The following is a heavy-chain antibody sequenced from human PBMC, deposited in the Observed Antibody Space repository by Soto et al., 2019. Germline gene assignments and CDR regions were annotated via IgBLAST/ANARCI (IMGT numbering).Heavy chain of an antibody. CDR1: GYTFTGYY. Sequence: VASVKVSCKASGYTFTGYYMHWVRQAPGQGLEWMGWINPNSGGTNYAQKFQGRVTMTRDTSISTAYMELSRLRSDDTAVYYCAREGVTTIFGVVIIRGMDVWGQGTTVTV. CDR2: INPNSGGT. V-gene: IGHV1-2*02. J-gene: IGHJ6*02. D-gene: IGHD3-3*01. CDR3: AREGVTTIFGVVIIRGMDV.